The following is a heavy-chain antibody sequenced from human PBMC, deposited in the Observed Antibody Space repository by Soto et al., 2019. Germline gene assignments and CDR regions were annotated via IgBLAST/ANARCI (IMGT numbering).Heavy chain of an antibody. Sequence: SETLSLTCTVSGGSISSSSYYWGWLRQPPGKGLEWIGSIYYSGSTYYNPSLKSRVTISVDTSKNQFSLKLSSVTAADTAVYYCARDHYVYDILTGYGYYYGMDVWGQGTTVTVSS. CDR2: IYYSGST. CDR3: ARDHYVYDILTGYGYYYGMDV. CDR1: GGSISSSSYY. V-gene: IGHV4-39*02. J-gene: IGHJ6*02. D-gene: IGHD3-9*01.